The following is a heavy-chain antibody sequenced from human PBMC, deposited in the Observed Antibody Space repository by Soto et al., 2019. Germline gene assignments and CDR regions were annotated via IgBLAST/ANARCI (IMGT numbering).Heavy chain of an antibody. CDR1: GYTFTSYY. Sequence: QVQLVQSGAEVKKPGASVKVSCKASGYTFTSYYMHWVRQAPGQGLEWMGIINPSGGSTSYAQKFQGRVTMTRDTSTSTVYMELSSLRSEDTAVYYCASGAVAGTGGVSWFDPWGQGTLVTVSS. CDR3: ASGAVAGTGGVSWFDP. D-gene: IGHD6-19*01. J-gene: IGHJ5*02. V-gene: IGHV1-46*03. CDR2: INPSGGST.